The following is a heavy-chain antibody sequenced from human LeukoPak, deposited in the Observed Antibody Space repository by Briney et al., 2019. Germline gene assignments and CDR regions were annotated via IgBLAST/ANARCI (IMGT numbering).Heavy chain of an antibody. CDR2: ISGNGGNT. Sequence: VGSLRLSCTVSLFTVSSNSMSWVRQAPGKGLERVSAISGNGGNTYYADSVKGRFTISRDNSKNTLYLQMNSRRAEDTPLYYCARAIVYWCFYLWGGGTLVTVSS. CDR1: LFTVSSNS. D-gene: IGHD3-22*01. CDR3: ARAIVYWCFYL. J-gene: IGHJ2*01. V-gene: IGHV3-23*01.